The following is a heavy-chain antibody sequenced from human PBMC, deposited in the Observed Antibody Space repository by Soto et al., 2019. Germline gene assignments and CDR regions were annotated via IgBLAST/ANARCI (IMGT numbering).Heavy chain of an antibody. V-gene: IGHV1-69*06. Sequence: GXSVKVSFKASGGTFISYAISWVRQAPGQGLEWMGGIIPIFGTANYAQKFQGRVTITADKSTSTAYMELSSLRSEDTAVYYCARWFGELLYSNYYYGMDVWGQGTTVTVSS. J-gene: IGHJ6*02. D-gene: IGHD3-10*01. CDR3: ARWFGELLYSNYYYGMDV. CDR1: GGTFISYA. CDR2: IIPIFGTA.